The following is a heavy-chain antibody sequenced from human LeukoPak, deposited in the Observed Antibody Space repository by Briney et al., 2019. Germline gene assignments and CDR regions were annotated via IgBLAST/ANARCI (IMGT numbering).Heavy chain of an antibody. CDR3: AKDLSGSLVGATIDY. CDR2: ISGSGGST. J-gene: IGHJ4*02. Sequence: PGGSLRLSCAASGFTFSSYAMSWVRQAPGKGLEWVSAISGSGGSTYYADSVEGRFTISRDNSKNTLYLQMNSLRAEDTAVYYCAKDLSGSLVGATIDYWGQGTLVTVSS. CDR1: GFTFSSYA. V-gene: IGHV3-23*01. D-gene: IGHD1-26*01.